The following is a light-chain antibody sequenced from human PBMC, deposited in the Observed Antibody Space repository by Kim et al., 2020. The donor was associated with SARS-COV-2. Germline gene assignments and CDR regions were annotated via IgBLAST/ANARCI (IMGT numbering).Light chain of an antibody. J-gene: IGKJ4*01. CDR3: QQYGRSPLT. CDR1: QSVSSSY. Sequence: SPGERATLSRRASQSVSSSYLAWYPQKPGQGPRLLIYVASSRATGIPDRFSGSGSGTDFTLTISRLEPEDFAVYYCQQYGRSPLTFGGGTKVDIK. CDR2: VAS. V-gene: IGKV3-20*01.